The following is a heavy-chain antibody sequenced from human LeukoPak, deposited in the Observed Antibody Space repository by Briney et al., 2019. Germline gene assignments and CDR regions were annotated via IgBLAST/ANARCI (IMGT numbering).Heavy chain of an antibody. CDR2: INHSGST. D-gene: IGHD1-14*01. V-gene: IGHV4-34*01. Sequence: SETLSLTCTVSGGSISSYYWSWIRQPPGKGLEWIGEINHSGSTDYNPSLKSRVTISVDTSKNRFSLKLSSVTAADTAVYYCARRITLSTPFDYWGQGTLVTVSS. CDR3: ARRITLSTPFDY. CDR1: GGSISSYY. J-gene: IGHJ4*02.